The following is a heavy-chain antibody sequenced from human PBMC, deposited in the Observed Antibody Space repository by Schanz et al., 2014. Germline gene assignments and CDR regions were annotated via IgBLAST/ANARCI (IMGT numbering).Heavy chain of an antibody. D-gene: IGHD3-10*01. CDR2: INAHTGNT. V-gene: IGHV1-3*01. CDR3: ARVHIATYHYNSPGAFDI. CDR1: GYTFAGHA. Sequence: QVQLVQSGAEVKKPGASVKVSCQASGYTFAGHAVHWVRQAPGQGPELMGWINAHTGNTQYAQKFQGRVNMTRDTVTTTVHLELTRLRTDDTAIYYCARVHIATYHYNSPGAFDIWGQGTRXTVSS. J-gene: IGHJ3*02.